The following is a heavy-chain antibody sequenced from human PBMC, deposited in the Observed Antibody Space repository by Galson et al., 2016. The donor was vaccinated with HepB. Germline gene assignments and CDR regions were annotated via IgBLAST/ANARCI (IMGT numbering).Heavy chain of an antibody. Sequence: QSGAEVKKPGESLKISCKASGYTFAISCITWVRQLPGRGLEWMGIIYPGDSDTRYSPSFRGQVTISVDKSISTAYLEWSSLKASDTAIYYCARHAISGTWYMDVWGNGTAVTVSS. V-gene: IGHV5-51*01. CDR1: GYTFAISC. CDR3: ARHAISGTWYMDV. CDR2: IYPGDSDT. J-gene: IGHJ6*03.